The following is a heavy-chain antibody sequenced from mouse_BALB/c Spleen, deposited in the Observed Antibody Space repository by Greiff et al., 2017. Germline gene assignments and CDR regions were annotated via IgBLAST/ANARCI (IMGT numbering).Heavy chain of an antibody. J-gene: IGHJ2*01. V-gene: IGHV5-9*03. CDR1: GFTFSSYT. D-gene: IGHD2-4*01. Sequence: EVKLMESGGGLVKPGGSLKLSCAASGFTFSSYTMSWVRQTPEKRLEWVATISSGGGNTYYPDSVKGRFTISRDNAKNNLYLQMSSLRSEDTALYYCARYDYDGGFDYWGQGTTLTVSS. CDR2: ISSGGGNT. CDR3: ARYDYDGGFDY.